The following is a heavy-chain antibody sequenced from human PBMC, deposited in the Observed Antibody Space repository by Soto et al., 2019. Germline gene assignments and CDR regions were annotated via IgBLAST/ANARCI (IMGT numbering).Heavy chain of an antibody. J-gene: IGHJ6*02. CDR1: GFSFSSIGEG. D-gene: IGHD2-21*02. Sequence: QITLKESGPTLVKPTQTLTLTCTFPGFSFSSIGEGVGWIRQPPGKALEWLALIYWDDDKRYSPSLKSRLTLTXDXSXSXXVLTMTNMDPVDTATYYCVQSRCGGDCLQSYSSHSYYGLDVWGQGTTVTVSS. CDR3: VQSRCGGDCLQSYSSHSYYGLDV. CDR2: IYWDDDK. V-gene: IGHV2-5*02.